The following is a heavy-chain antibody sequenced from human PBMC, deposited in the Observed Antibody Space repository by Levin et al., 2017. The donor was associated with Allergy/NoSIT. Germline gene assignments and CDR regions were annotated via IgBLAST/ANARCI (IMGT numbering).Heavy chain of an antibody. D-gene: IGHD3-16*02. CDR2: IYYSGST. CDR1: GGSISSGDYY. J-gene: IGHJ4*02. V-gene: IGHV4-30-4*01. Sequence: SQTLSLTCTVSGGSISSGDYYWSWIRQPPGKGLEWIGYIYYSGSTYYNPSLKSRVTISVDTSKNQFSLKLSSVTAADTAVYYCARVGGDYVWGSYRSNRPYYFDYWGQGTLVTVSS. CDR3: ARVGGDYVWGSYRSNRPYYFDY.